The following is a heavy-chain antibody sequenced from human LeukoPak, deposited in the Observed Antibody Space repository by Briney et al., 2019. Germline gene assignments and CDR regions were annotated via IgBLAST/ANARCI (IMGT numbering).Heavy chain of an antibody. V-gene: IGHV5-51*01. CDR1: GYSFTSYW. CDR2: IYPGDSDT. Sequence: GESLKISCKGSGYSFTSYWIGWVRQMPGKGLEWMGIIYPGDSDTRYSPSFQGQVTISADKSISTAYLQWSSLKASDTAMYYCASAHCGGDCYSPTYDAFDIWGQGTMVTVSS. CDR3: ASAHCGGDCYSPTYDAFDI. D-gene: IGHD2-21*02. J-gene: IGHJ3*02.